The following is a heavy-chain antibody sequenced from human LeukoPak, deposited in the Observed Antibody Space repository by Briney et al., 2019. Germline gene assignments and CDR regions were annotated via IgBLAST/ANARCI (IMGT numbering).Heavy chain of an antibody. J-gene: IGHJ4*02. CDR3: ARDPNMEMATENRYFDY. CDR1: GYTFTSYG. Sequence: ASVKVSCKASGYTFTSYGISWVRQAPGQGLEWMGWISAYNGNTNYAQKLQGRVTMTTDTSTSTAYMELRSLRSDDTAVYYCARDPNMEMATENRYFDYWGQGTLVTVSS. D-gene: IGHD5-24*01. V-gene: IGHV1-18*01. CDR2: ISAYNGNT.